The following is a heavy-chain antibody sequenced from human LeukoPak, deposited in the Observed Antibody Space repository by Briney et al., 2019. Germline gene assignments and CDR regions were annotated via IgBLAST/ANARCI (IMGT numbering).Heavy chain of an antibody. CDR1: GGSFSGYY. CDR2: INHSGST. CDR3: ARGSPTFDP. V-gene: IGHV4-34*01. D-gene: IGHD1-26*01. Sequence: PSETLSLTCAVYGGSFSGYYWSWIRQPPGKGLEWIGEINHSGSTNYNPSLKSRVTISVDTSKNQFSLKLSSVTAADTAVYYCARGSPTFDPWGQGTLVTVSS. J-gene: IGHJ5*02.